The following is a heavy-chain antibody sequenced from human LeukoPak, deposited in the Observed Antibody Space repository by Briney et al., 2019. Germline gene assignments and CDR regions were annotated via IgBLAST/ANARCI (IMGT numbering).Heavy chain of an antibody. CDR1: GGSTSTDY. CDR3: ASHFGY. CDR2: IYTSGST. V-gene: IGHV4-4*07. Sequence: PSGTLSLTCTVSGGSTSTDYRTWIRHPAEKGLEWIGLIYTSGSTNYNPSLQSRVTISLDTSKNQFSLKLTSVTAADTTVYYCASHFGYWGQGTLVTVSS. J-gene: IGHJ4*02.